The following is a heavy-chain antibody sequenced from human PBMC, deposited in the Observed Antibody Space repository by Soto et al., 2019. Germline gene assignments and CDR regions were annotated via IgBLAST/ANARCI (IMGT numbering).Heavy chain of an antibody. CDR1: GFTFSDHY. V-gene: IGHV3-72*01. D-gene: IGHD2-15*01. CDR3: TRDRGYCSGGTCYHPLDV. J-gene: IGHJ6*03. CDR2: IRNKPNSYTT. Sequence: GGSLRLSCAASGFTFSDHYMDWVRQAPGKGLEWVGHIRNKPNSYTTEYAASVKGRFTISRDDSKSSLYLQMNSLKTEDTAVYYCTRDRGYCSGGTCYHPLDVWSKEDTVTVS.